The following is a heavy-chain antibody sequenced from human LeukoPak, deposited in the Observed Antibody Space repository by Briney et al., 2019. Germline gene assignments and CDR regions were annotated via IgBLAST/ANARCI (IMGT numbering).Heavy chain of an antibody. CDR2: IYPGDSDT. CDR3: TRHSDRGFDY. Sequence: GASLQISCKGSGYSFTHYWIGWVRQMPGKGLELMGIIYPGDSDTKHSPSFQGQVTISADKSISTAYLQWSSLQASDTAIYYCTRHSDRGFDYWGLGTLVTVTS. CDR1: GYSFTHYW. J-gene: IGHJ4*02. V-gene: IGHV5-51*01.